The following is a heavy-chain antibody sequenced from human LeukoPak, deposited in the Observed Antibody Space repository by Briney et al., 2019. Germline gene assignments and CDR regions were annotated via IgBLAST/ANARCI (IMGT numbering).Heavy chain of an antibody. J-gene: IGHJ1*01. D-gene: IGHD3-22*01. CDR3: ARAPSEIGGYYPEYFRH. V-gene: IGHV3-74*01. Sequence: PGGSLILSCAASGFTFSSYWMHWVRQAPGKGLVWVSRIKSDGKTNYADSVKGRFTISRDNAKNTVSLQMNSLRAEDTGVYYCARAPSEIGGYYPEYFRHWGQGTLVTVSS. CDR1: GFTFSSYW. CDR2: IKSDGKT.